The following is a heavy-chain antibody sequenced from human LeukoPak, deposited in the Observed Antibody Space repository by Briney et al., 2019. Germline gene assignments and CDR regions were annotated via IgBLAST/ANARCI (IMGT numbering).Heavy chain of an antibody. V-gene: IGHV3-74*01. CDR2: INSDGSST. CDR3: ARPPPTYSGSLQWGVDY. Sequence: GGSLRLSCAASGFTFSSYWMHWVRQAPGKGLVWVSRINSDGSSTSYADSVKGRFTISRDNAKNTLYLQMNSLRAEDTAVYYCARPPPTYSGSLQWGVDYWGQGTLVTVSS. J-gene: IGHJ4*02. D-gene: IGHD1-26*01. CDR1: GFTFSSYW.